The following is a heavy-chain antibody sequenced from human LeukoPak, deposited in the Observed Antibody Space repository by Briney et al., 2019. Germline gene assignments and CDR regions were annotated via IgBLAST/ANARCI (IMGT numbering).Heavy chain of an antibody. CDR2: ISSSSSYI. J-gene: IGHJ5*02. D-gene: IGHD3-10*01. Sequence: GGSLRLSCAASGFTFSSYSMNWVRQAPGKGLEWVSSISSSSSYIYYADSVKGRFTISRDNAKNSLYLQMNSLRAEDTAVYYCARGMVRGAFNHNWFDPWGQGTLVTVSS. V-gene: IGHV3-21*04. CDR1: GFTFSSYS. CDR3: ARGMVRGAFNHNWFDP.